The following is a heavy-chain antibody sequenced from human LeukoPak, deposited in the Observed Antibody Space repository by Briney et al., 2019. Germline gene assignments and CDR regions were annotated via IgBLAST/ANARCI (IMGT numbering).Heavy chain of an antibody. D-gene: IGHD3-22*01. CDR2: IRHDGSGV. V-gene: IGHV3-30*02. J-gene: IGHJ5*02. Sequence: GGSLRLSCEASGFMFSVFGMHWVRQAPGKGLEWLAFIRHDGSGVDFAGSVRARFTISRDNSNNTLFLNMKRLRNDDTAVYYCARGEYYYDSGDYILANWFDPWGQGTLVTVSS. CDR3: ARGEYYYDSGDYILANWFDP. CDR1: GFMFSVFG.